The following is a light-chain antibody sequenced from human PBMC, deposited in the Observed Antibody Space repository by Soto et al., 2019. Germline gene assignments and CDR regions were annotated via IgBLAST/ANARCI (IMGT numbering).Light chain of an antibody. V-gene: IGKV1-39*01. CDR1: QAITKY. Sequence: DIQVTQSPSSLSASVGDRVTSTCRASQAITKYLHWYQQKPGKAPKLLIYAASSLQSGVPSRFSGSGSGTDFTLTISSLQPEDFATYYCQQRETFGPGTKVDLK. CDR3: QQRET. J-gene: IGKJ3*01. CDR2: AAS.